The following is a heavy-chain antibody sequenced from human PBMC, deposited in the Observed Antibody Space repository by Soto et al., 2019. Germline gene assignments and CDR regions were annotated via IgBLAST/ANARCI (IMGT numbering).Heavy chain of an antibody. CDR1: TNIFSTYT. Sequence: QIHLVQSGAEVREPGASVKVSCEASTNIFSTYTLHWVRQAPGQGLEWMGWITAANGYARYSDRFQGRLTLTRDTSASTVYMDLSSLRSEDTAVYYCARDCSSTSCSYHFDSWGQGTLVTVSS. CDR2: ITAANGYA. D-gene: IGHD2-15*01. V-gene: IGHV1-3*01. J-gene: IGHJ4*02. CDR3: ARDCSSTSCSYHFDS.